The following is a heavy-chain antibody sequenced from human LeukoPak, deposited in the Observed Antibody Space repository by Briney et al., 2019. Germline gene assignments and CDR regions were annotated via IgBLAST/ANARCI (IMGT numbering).Heavy chain of an antibody. Sequence: GGSLRLSCAASGFAFSSYSMNWVRQAPGRGLEWISYISSGGRTIYYAGSVEGRFTISRDSGKNSLYLLLNSLRADDTAVYFCVRESITGHRDFDYWGQGTLITVSA. CDR1: GFAFSSYS. CDR2: ISSGGRTI. D-gene: IGHD1-20*01. J-gene: IGHJ4*02. V-gene: IGHV3-48*01. CDR3: VRESITGHRDFDY.